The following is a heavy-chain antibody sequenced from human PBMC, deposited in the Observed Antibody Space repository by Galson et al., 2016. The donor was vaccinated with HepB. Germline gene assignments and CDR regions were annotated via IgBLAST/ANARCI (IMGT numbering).Heavy chain of an antibody. J-gene: IGHJ4*02. CDR3: AKDPEGSGLIRYYFDY. D-gene: IGHD6-19*01. CDR1: GFTFSSYA. CDR2: ISGSGRST. V-gene: IGHV3-23*01. Sequence: SLRLSCAASGFTFSSYAMSWVRQAPGKGLEWVSSISGSGRSTYYADSVRGRFTISRDNSKNTLYLQMNSLRAEDTAVYYCAKDPEGSGLIRYYFDYWGQGTLVTVSS.